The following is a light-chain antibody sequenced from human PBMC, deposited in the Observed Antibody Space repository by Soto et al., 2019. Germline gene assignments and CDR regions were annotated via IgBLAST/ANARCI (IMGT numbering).Light chain of an antibody. CDR2: AAS. Sequence: DIHMTQSPSSLSASVGDRVTITCRASQSINNYLNWYQQKPGKAPNLLIYAASNLQSGVPSRFSGRGSRTDFTLTISSLEPKDFATYYCHQSYSSPLTFGGGTKVEI. CDR3: HQSYSSPLT. CDR1: QSINNY. J-gene: IGKJ4*01. V-gene: IGKV1-39*01.